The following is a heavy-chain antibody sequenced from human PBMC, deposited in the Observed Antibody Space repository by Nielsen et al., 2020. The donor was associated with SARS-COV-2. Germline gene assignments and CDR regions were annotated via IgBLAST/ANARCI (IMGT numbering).Heavy chain of an antibody. CDR3: ASSPGSPAFVVY. V-gene: IGHV3-48*01. D-gene: IGHD1-26*01. Sequence: WIRQPPGKGLEWVSYISSSSSTIYYADSVKGRFTISRDNAKNSLYLQMNSLRAEDTAVYYCASSPGSPAFVVYWGQGTLVTVSS. J-gene: IGHJ4*02. CDR2: ISSSSSTI.